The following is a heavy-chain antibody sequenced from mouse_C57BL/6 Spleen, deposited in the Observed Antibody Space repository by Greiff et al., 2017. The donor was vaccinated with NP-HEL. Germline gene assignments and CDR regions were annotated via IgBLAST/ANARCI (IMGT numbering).Heavy chain of an antibody. CDR3: ARYINYDYDEGFAY. CDR1: GFTFTDYY. D-gene: IGHD2-4*01. CDR2: IRNKANGYTT. Sequence: EVKLMESGGGLVQPGGSLSLSCAASGFTFTDYYMSWVRQPPGKALEWLGFIRNKANGYTTEYSASVKGRFTISRDNSQSILYLQMNALRAEDSATYYCARYINYDYDEGFAYWGQGTLVTVSA. J-gene: IGHJ3*01. V-gene: IGHV7-3*01.